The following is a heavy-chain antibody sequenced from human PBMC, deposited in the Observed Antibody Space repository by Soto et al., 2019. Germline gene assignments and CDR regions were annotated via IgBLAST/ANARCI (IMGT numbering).Heavy chain of an antibody. CDR2: MNPKSGNT. J-gene: IGHJ4*02. D-gene: IGHD4-17*01. CDR3: TRPKSSDYNTLDY. V-gene: IGHV1-8*01. Sequence: QVQLVQSGAEVKTPGASVKVSCKASGYTFSAYDINWVRQAPGQGLEWMGWMNPKSGNTGYAEEFQGRLTLTRNTSVSTAYMELSGLKSEVTAMYFCTRPKSSDYNTLDYWGQGTLVTVSS. CDR1: GYTFSAYD.